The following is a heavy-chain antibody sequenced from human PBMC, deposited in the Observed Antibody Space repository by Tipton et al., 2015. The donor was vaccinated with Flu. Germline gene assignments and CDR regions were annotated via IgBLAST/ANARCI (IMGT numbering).Heavy chain of an antibody. D-gene: IGHD6-13*01. J-gene: IGHJ5*02. V-gene: IGHV3-7*01. CDR3: ARAWAAAGSA. CDR1: GFSLSSYW. Sequence: SLRLSCAASGFSLSSYWMSWVRQAPGKGLEWVANINQDGSVKYYVDSVKGRFIISRDNAKNSFYLQMNSLRSDDTALYYCARAWAAAGSAWGQGTLVTVPS. CDR2: INQDGSVK.